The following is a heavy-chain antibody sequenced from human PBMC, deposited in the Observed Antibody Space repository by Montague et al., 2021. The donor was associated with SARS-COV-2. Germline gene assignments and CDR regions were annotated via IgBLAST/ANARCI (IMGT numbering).Heavy chain of an antibody. CDR3: ARGRQHFNMIVVVMTGGEYYFDY. CDR1: GGSFSDYF. D-gene: IGHD3-22*01. CDR2: INHRGTS. J-gene: IGHJ4*02. Sequence: SETLSLTCAVYGGSFSDYFWTWIRQPPGKGPEWIGEINHRGTSNYNPSLKSRVSISVVTSKNQFSLYLGSVTAADTAVYYCARGRQHFNMIVVVMTGGEYYFDYWGQGTLVTVSS. V-gene: IGHV4-34*01.